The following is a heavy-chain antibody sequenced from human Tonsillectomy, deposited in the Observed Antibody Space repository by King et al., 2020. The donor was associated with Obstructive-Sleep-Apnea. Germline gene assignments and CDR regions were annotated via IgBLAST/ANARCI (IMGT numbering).Heavy chain of an antibody. D-gene: IGHD6-6*01. CDR3: SRDHFVGIIAARTPIGY. CDR2: ISAYNDNT. CDR1: GYTFTSYG. V-gene: IGHV1-18*01. J-gene: IGHJ4*02. Sequence: QLVQSGAEVKKPGASVKVSCKASGYTFTSYGISWVRQAPGQGLEWMGWISAYNDNTNYAQKLQGRFTMTTDTSTSTVYMDLRSLRADATDVYYCSRDHFVGIIAARTPIGYWGQGTPVTVSS.